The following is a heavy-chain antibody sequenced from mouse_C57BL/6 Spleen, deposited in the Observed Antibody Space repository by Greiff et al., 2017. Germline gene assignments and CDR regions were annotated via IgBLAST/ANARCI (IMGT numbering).Heavy chain of an antibody. CDR2: IRNTANGYTT. CDR1: GFTFTDYY. J-gene: IGHJ2*01. CDR3: ARSANWDLDY. Sequence: EVQLVESGGGLVQPGGSLSLSCAASGFTFTDYYMSWVRQPPGKALEWLGFIRNTANGYTTEYSASVKGRFTISRDNSQSILYLQMNALRAEDSATYYCARSANWDLDYWGQGTTLTVSS. D-gene: IGHD4-1*01. V-gene: IGHV7-3*01.